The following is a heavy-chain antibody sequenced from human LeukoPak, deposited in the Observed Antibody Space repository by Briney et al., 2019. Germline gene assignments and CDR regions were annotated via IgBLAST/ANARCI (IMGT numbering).Heavy chain of an antibody. V-gene: IGHV3-23*01. Sequence: GGSPRLSCAASGFTFSSYAMSWVRQAPGKGLEWVSAISGSGGSTYYADSVKGRFTISRDNSKNTLYLQMNSLRAEDTAVYYCAKDLWFGELRPPDAFDIWGQGTMVTVSS. D-gene: IGHD3-10*01. J-gene: IGHJ3*02. CDR3: AKDLWFGELRPPDAFDI. CDR1: GFTFSSYA. CDR2: ISGSGGST.